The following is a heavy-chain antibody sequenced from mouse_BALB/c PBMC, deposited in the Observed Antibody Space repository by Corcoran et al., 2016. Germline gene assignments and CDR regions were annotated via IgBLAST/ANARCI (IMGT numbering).Heavy chain of an antibody. CDR2: INTYTGEP. CDR1: GYTFTNYG. J-gene: IGHJ1*01. Sequence: QIQLVQSGPELKKPGETVKISCKASGYTFTNYGMNWVKQAPGKGLKWMGWINTYTGEPTYADDFKGRFSFSLETSASTAYLQINHLKNEDMATYFCARSGNWDWYFDVWGAGTTVTVSS. D-gene: IGHD4-1*01. V-gene: IGHV9-1*02. CDR3: ARSGNWDWYFDV.